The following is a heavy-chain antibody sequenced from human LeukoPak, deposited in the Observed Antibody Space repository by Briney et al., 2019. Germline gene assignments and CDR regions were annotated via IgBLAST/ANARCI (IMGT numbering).Heavy chain of an antibody. J-gene: IGHJ4*02. CDR2: ISSSSSYT. CDR1: PYTFCVYY. CDR3: ARGRDRRIAAPLGY. V-gene: IGHV3-11*05. D-gene: IGHD2-21*01. Sequence: GGSLRLSSASSPYTFCVYYMRCMRQAPGKGLEWVSYISSSSSYTNYADSVKGRFTISRDNTKNSLYLQINTLRALGTAVYNCARGRDRRIAAPLGYWRQGTLVTVSS.